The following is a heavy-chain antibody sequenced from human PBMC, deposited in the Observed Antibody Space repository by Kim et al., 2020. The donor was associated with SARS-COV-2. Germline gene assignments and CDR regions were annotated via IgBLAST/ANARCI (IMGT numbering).Heavy chain of an antibody. CDR3: ASQTYYYDSSGYY. CDR2: IYYSGST. J-gene: IGHJ4*02. D-gene: IGHD3-22*01. V-gene: IGHV4-39*01. Sequence: SETLSLTCTVSGGSISSSSYYWGWIRQPPGKGLEWIGSIYYSGSTYYNPSLKSRVTISVDTSKNQFSLKLSSVTAADTAVYYCASQTYYYDSSGYYWGQGTLVTVSS. CDR1: GGSISSSSYY.